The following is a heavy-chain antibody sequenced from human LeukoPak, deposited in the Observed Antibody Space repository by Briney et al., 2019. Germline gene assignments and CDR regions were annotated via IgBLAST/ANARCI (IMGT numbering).Heavy chain of an antibody. D-gene: IGHD3-22*01. CDR1: GYTFRSYG. V-gene: IGHV3-33*01. Sequence: GGSLRLSCAASGYTFRSYGMHWVRQAPGKGLEWVAFIWYDGSTKYYADSVRGRFTISRDDSTDTLNLQMHSLGAEDTAVYYCARASLSSGYYYDAFDIWGQGTMITVSS. J-gene: IGHJ3*02. CDR2: IWYDGSTK. CDR3: ARASLSSGYYYDAFDI.